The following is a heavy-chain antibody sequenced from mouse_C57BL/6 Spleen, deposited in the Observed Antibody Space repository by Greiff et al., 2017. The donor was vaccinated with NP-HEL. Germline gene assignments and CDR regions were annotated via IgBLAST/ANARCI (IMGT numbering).Heavy chain of an antibody. D-gene: IGHD2-2*01. Sequence: QVQLQQSGAELVRPGTSVKVSCKASGYAFTNYLIEWVKQRPGQGLEWIGVINPGSGGTKYNEKFQGKATLTADKSSSTAYMQLSSLTSEDSAVYFCARDALSYAYDAFKAYWGQGTLVTVSA. CDR2: INPGSGGT. CDR3: ARDALSYAYDAFKAY. J-gene: IGHJ3*01. CDR1: GYAFTNYL. V-gene: IGHV1-54*01.